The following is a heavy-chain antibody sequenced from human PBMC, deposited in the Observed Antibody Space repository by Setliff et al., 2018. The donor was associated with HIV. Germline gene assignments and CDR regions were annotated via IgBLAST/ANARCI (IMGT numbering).Heavy chain of an antibody. D-gene: IGHD2-8*01. Sequence: GSLRLSCEASGFSFSDYYMNWIRQTPGKGPELISSISGSGNTIQYADFMKGRITVARDTAKNSLFLQMNSLKAEDTAVYYCVRGMALDYWGRGTLVTVSS. CDR3: VRGMALDY. V-gene: IGHV3-11*04. J-gene: IGHJ4*02. CDR2: ISGSGNTI. CDR1: GFSFSDYY.